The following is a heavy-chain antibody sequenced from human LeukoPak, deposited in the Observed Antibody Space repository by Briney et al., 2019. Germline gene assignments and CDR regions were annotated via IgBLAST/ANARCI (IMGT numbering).Heavy chain of an antibody. V-gene: IGHV5-51*01. Sequence: GESLKISCKGSGYSFTSYWIGWVRQMPGKGLEWMGIIYPGDSDTRYSPSFQGQVTISADKSISTAYLQWSSLKASDTAMYYCARHPQRDYYGSGSYWGTWFGPWGQGTLVTVSS. CDR2: IYPGDSDT. CDR1: GYSFTSYW. D-gene: IGHD3-10*01. CDR3: ARHPQRDYYGSGSYWGTWFGP. J-gene: IGHJ5*02.